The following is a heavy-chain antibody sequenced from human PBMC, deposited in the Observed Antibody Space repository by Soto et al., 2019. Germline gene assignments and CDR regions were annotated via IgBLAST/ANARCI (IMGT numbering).Heavy chain of an antibody. V-gene: IGHV4-39*01. D-gene: IGHD6-13*01. J-gene: IGHJ4*02. Sequence: PSETLSLTCTFSGGSIISRSYYWGWIRQPPGKGLEWIGSIYYSGNAYYNPSLKSRVAVSVDTSKNQFSLKVTSVTATDTAVYYCARHKDTSSRYLLPDFWGQGTLVTVSS. CDR1: GGSIISRSYY. CDR2: IYYSGNA. CDR3: ARHKDTSSRYLLPDF.